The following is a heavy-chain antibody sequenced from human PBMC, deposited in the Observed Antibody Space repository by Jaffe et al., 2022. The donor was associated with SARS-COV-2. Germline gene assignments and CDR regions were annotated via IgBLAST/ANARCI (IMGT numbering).Heavy chain of an antibody. D-gene: IGHD4-17*01. CDR1: GFTFSSYA. J-gene: IGHJ4*02. V-gene: IGHV3-30-3*01. CDR3: ASSRPTVNPFDY. CDR2: ISYDGSNK. Sequence: QVQLVESGGGVVQPGRSLRLSCAASGFTFSSYAMHWVRQAPGKGLEWVAVISYDGSNKYYADSVKGRFTISRDNSKNTLYLQMNSLRAEDTAVYYCASSRPTVNPFDYWGQGTLVTVSS.